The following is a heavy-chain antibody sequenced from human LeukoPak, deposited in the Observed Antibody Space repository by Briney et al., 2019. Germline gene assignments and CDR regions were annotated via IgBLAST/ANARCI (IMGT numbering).Heavy chain of an antibody. J-gene: IGHJ4*02. CDR2: ISGSGGST. D-gene: IGHD5-12*01. V-gene: IGHV3-23*01. CDR1: GFTFSSYA. CDR3: AKDGSSKDIVANTAMAHFDH. Sequence: GGSLRLSCAASGFTFSSYAMSWVRQAPGKGLEWVSAISGSGGSTYYADSVKGRFTISRDNSKNTLYLQMNSLRAEDTAVYYCAKDGSSKDIVANTAMAHFDHWGQGTLVTVSS.